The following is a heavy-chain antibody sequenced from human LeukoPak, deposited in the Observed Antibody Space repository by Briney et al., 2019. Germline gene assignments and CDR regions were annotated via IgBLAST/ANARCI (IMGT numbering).Heavy chain of an antibody. D-gene: IGHD3-3*01. CDR2: ISSSSSTI. CDR3: ARVKYDFWSGYYYGMDV. J-gene: IGHJ6*02. V-gene: IGHV3-48*01. Sequence: GGSLRLSCAASGFTFSSYSMNWVRQAPGKGLEWVSYISSSSSTIYYADSVKGRFTISRDNAMNSLYLQMNSLRAEDTAVYYCARVKYDFWSGYYYGMDVWGQGTTVTVSS. CDR1: GFTFSSYS.